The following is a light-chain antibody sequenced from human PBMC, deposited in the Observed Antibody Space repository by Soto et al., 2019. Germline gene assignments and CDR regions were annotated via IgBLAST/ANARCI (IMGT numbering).Light chain of an antibody. CDR1: QSVSSN. CDR2: GAS. V-gene: IGKV3-15*01. CDR3: QQYNNWPWT. J-gene: IGKJ1*01. Sequence: EIVMTQSPATLSVSPGERATLSCRASQSVSSNLAWYQRKPGQAPRLLIYGASTRATGIPARFSGSGSGTEFTLTISSLQSEDFEVYYCQQYNNWPWTFGQGTKV.